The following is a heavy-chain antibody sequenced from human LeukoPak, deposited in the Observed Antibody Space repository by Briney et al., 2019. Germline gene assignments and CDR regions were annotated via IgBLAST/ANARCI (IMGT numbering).Heavy chain of an antibody. CDR2: IYPSDSDI. V-gene: IGHV5-51*01. CDR1: GSNFPSYW. Sequence: GASLQISCQGSGSNFPSYWIAWVRQLPGKGLEGMGIIYPSDSDIRYSPSFQGQVTISADTSISTAYLQWSSLKSSDTAMYYCARRVKLSSGTHQLDFWGQGTLVTVSS. J-gene: IGHJ4*02. D-gene: IGHD3-10*01. CDR3: ARRVKLSSGTHQLDF.